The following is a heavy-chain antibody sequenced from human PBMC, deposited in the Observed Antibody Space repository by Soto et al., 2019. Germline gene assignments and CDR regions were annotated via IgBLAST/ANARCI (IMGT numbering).Heavy chain of an antibody. CDR3: ARVYGDSYFDF. J-gene: IGHJ4*02. CDR1: GFTFSRYW. V-gene: IGHV3-74*01. CDR2: INIDGSAT. D-gene: IGHD4-17*01. Sequence: EVQVVESGGGLVQPGGSLRLSCAASGFTFSRYWMHWVRQAPGKGPMWVSHINIDGSATTYADSVKGRFTISRDNAKNTLFLQMSSLRTEDTAVYYCARVYGDSYFDFWGQGILVTVSS.